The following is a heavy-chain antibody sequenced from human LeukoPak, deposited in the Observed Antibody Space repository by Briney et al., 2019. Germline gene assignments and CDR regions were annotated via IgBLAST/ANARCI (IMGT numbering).Heavy chain of an antibody. Sequence: PSETLSLTCTVSGGSISSGSYYWSWIRQPAGKGLEWIGRIYTSGSTNYNPSLKSRVTISVDTSKNQFSLKLSSVTAADTAVYYCARDFIAARMDFDYWGQGTLVTVSS. D-gene: IGHD6-6*01. CDR2: IYTSGST. V-gene: IGHV4-61*02. CDR3: ARDFIAARMDFDY. J-gene: IGHJ4*02. CDR1: GGSISSGSYY.